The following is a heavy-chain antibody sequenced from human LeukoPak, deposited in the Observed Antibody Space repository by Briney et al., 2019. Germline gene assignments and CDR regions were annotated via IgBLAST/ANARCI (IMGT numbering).Heavy chain of an antibody. V-gene: IGHV3-30*04. J-gene: IGHJ3*02. CDR2: MSYDGSTK. CDR1: GFPFITYA. CDR3: AKDSGELLYGDAFDI. Sequence: GGSLRLSCAASGFPFITYAFHWVRQAPGKGLEWVAVMSYDGSTKYYGDPVKGRFTISRDNSKNMLYLQMNSLRAEDTAVYYCAKDSGELLYGDAFDIWGQGTMVRVSS. D-gene: IGHD3-10*01.